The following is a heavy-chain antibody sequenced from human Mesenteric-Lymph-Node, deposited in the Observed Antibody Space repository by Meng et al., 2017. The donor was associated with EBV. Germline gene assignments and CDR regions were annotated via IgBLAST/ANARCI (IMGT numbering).Heavy chain of an antibody. CDR3: ARAHYRSGWYGFNY. CDR1: GDTFNTYH. D-gene: IGHD6-19*01. CDR2: GSPSGGSA. Sequence: QVQLVRSGAELKKPGASVKVSCKASGDTFNTYHIHWVRQAPGQGLEWMGIGSPSGGSASYAQKFQGRVTMTRDTSTNTDYVELSSLASEDTAIYYCARAHYRSGWYGFNYWGQGTLVTVSS. J-gene: IGHJ4*02. V-gene: IGHV1-46*02.